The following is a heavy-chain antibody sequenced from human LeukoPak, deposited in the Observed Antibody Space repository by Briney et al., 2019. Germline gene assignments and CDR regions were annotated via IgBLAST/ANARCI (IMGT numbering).Heavy chain of an antibody. CDR2: IYSGGST. CDR3: ARTYYYDSSGYYYDY. CDR1: GFTVSSNY. Sequence: GGSLRLSCAASGFTVSSNYMSWVRQAPGKGLEWVSVIYSGGSTYYADSVKGRFTISRDNSKNTLYLQMNSLRAEDTAVYYYARTYYYDSSGYYYDYWGQGTLVTVSS. D-gene: IGHD3-22*01. V-gene: IGHV3-53*01. J-gene: IGHJ4*02.